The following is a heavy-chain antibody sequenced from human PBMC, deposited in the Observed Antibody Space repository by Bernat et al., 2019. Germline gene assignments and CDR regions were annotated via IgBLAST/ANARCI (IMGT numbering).Heavy chain of an antibody. CDR3: ARGATSRISGGGNFQH. J-gene: IGHJ1*01. CDR1: GTFSSYA. CDR2: IIPILGIA. D-gene: IGHD3-16*01. V-gene: IGHV1-69*04. Sequence: GTFSSYAISWVRQAPGHGLEWMGRIIPILGIANYAQKFQGRVTITADKSTSTAYMELRSLRSEDTAGYYCARGATSRISGGGNFQHWGQG.